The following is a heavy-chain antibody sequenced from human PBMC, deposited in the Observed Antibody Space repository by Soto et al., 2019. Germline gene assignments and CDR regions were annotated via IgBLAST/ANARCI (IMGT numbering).Heavy chain of an antibody. CDR2: IYYSGST. D-gene: IGHD3-10*01. Sequence: SETLSLTCTVSGGSISSYYWSWIRQPPGKGLEWIGYIYYSGSTNYNPSLKSRVTISVDTSKNKFSLKLSSVTAADSAVYYCARARLSRSWWFDPWGQGTLVTVSS. V-gene: IGHV4-59*01. CDR3: ARARLSRSWWFDP. J-gene: IGHJ5*02. CDR1: GGSISSYY.